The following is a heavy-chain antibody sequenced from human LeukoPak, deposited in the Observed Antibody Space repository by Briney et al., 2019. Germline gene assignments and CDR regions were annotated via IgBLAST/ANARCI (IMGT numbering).Heavy chain of an antibody. CDR3: ARLVRDWGDRGTFDY. Sequence: GSGPTLVNPTQTLTLTCTFSGFSLSTSGVGVGWIRQPPGKALEWLALIYWNDDKRYSPSLKSRLTITKDTSKNQVVLTMTNMDPVDTATYYCARLVRDWGDRGTFDYWGQGTLVTVSS. CDR2: IYWNDDK. CDR1: GFSLSTSGVG. D-gene: IGHD3-10*02. V-gene: IGHV2-5*01. J-gene: IGHJ4*02.